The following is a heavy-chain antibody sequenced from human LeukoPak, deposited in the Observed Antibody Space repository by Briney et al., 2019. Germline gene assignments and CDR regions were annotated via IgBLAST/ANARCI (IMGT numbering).Heavy chain of an antibody. V-gene: IGHV4-34*01. J-gene: IGHJ5*02. D-gene: IGHD1-1*01. CDR1: GGSFSGYY. CDR2: INHSGST. CDR3: ARGVSTTGTTGWFGP. Sequence: SETLSLTCAVYGGSFSGYYWSWIRQPPGKGLEWIGEINHSGSTNYNPSLKSRVTISVDTSKNQFSLKLSSVTAADTAVYYCARGVSTTGTTGWFGPWGQGTLVTVSS.